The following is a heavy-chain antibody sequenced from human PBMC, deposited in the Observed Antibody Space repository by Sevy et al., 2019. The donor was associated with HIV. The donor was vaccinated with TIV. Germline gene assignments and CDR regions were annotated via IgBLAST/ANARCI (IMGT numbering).Heavy chain of an antibody. Sequence: GGSLRLSCAASGFTFSAYWMTWVRQAPGEGLEWVATMKQDGSEKSYLDSVKGRFTISRDNAQNSLYLQMNSLRAEDTAVYYCVREGLGGFSYSLDCWGQRTLVTVSS. CDR2: MKQDGSEK. CDR1: GFTFSAYW. D-gene: IGHD5-18*01. J-gene: IGHJ4*02. CDR3: VREGLGGFSYSLDC. V-gene: IGHV3-7*01.